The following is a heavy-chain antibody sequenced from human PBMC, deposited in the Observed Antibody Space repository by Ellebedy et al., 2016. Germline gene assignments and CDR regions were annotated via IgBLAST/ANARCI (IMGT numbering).Heavy chain of an antibody. CDR1: GGSFSGYY. CDR2: IYYSGST. V-gene: IGHV4-59*01. Sequence: SETLSLTCAVYGGSFSGYYWSWIRQPPGKGLEWIGYIYYSGSTNYNPSLKSRVTISVDTSKNQFSLKLSSVTAADTAVYYCARGYFDWLLSSQYYFDYWGQGTLVTVSS. D-gene: IGHD3-9*01. J-gene: IGHJ4*02. CDR3: ARGYFDWLLSSQYYFDY.